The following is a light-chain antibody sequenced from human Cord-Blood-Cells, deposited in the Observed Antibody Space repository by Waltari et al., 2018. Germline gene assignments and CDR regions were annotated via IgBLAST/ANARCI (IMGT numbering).Light chain of an antibody. V-gene: IGLV2-14*03. CDR1: SSAVGGYNY. CDR2: DVS. Sequence: QSALTQPASVSGYPGQSITISCTGTSSAVGGYNYVSWYQQHQGKAPRLMIYDVSNRPSGVSNRFSGSKSGNTASLTISGLQAEDEADYYCSLYTSSSTWVFGGGTKLTVL. CDR3: SLYTSSSTWV. J-gene: IGLJ3*02.